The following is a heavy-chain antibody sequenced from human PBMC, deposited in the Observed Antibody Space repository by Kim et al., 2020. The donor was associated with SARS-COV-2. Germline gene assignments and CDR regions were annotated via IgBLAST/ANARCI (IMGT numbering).Heavy chain of an antibody. J-gene: IGHJ4*02. CDR1: GDSISSSSNY. Sequence: SETLSLTCTVSGDSISSSSNYWGWIRQPPGKGLEWIGSINYSGNTYYNPSLKSRVTTSVDTSKNQFSLKMRSVTAADTAVYYCARLFSENSAVESWGQGTLVTVSS. V-gene: IGHV4-39*01. CDR3: ARLFSENSAVES. CDR2: INYSGNT.